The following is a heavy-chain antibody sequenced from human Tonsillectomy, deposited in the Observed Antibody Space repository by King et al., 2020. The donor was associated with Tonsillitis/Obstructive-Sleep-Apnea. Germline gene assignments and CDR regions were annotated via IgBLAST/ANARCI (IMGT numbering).Heavy chain of an antibody. J-gene: IGHJ3*02. V-gene: IGHV4-59*01. D-gene: IGHD3-10*01. Sequence: VQLQESGPGLVKPSETLSLTCTVSGGSISSYYWSWIRQPPGKGLEWIGYIYYSGSTNYNPSLKSRVTISVETSKNQFSLKLSSLTAADTAVYYCARGIRGDNDAFDIWGQGTMVTVSS. CDR3: ARGIRGDNDAFDI. CDR1: GGSISSYY. CDR2: IYYSGST.